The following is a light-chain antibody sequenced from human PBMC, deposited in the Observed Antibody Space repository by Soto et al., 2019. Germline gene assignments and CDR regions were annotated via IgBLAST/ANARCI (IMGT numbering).Light chain of an antibody. CDR3: QQYNNYWQ. Sequence: DIQMTQSPSTLSASVGDRVTITCRASQSISYWLAWYQQKPGKAPNLLIYKASSLESGVPSRFSGSGSGTEFILAVNILMPVDVATYYCQQYNNYWQFGQATKVQI. V-gene: IGKV1-5*03. J-gene: IGKJ1*01. CDR1: QSISYW. CDR2: KAS.